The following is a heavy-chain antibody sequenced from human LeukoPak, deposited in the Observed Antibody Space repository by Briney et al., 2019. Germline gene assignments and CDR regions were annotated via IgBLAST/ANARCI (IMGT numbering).Heavy chain of an antibody. CDR3: ARSGVPAAMRGSAFDI. D-gene: IGHD2-2*01. Sequence: ASVKVSRKASGGTFSSYAISWVRQAPGQGLEWMGGIIPIFGTANYAQKFQGRVTITADESTSIAYMELSSLRSEDTAVYYCARSGVPAAMRGSAFDIWGQGTMVTVSS. J-gene: IGHJ3*02. CDR2: IIPIFGTA. V-gene: IGHV1-69*13. CDR1: GGTFSSYA.